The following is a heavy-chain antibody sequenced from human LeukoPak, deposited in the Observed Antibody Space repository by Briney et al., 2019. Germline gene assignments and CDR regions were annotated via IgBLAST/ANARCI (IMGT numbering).Heavy chain of an antibody. CDR1: GFTFSRHG. Sequence: GRSRRLSCVASGFTFSRHGMHWVRPAAGKGLEWVAVILADGSNKYYGDSVKGRFTISRENSKNTLYLQMNSLRAEDTAVYYCAKDYYDSTGYYYFDSWGQGTLVTVSS. J-gene: IGHJ4*02. V-gene: IGHV3-30*18. CDR3: AKDYYDSTGYYYFDS. D-gene: IGHD3-22*01. CDR2: ILADGSNK.